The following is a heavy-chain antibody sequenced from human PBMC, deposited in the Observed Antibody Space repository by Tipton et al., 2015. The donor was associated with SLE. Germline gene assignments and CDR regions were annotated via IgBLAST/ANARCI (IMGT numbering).Heavy chain of an antibody. CDR3: AGIPLGLRPPLY. CDR1: GASVRHYY. Sequence: TLSLTCTVSGASVRHYYWTWIRQPAAKGLEWIGHIYTSGSTNYNPSLNSRVTISVDTSKNQFFLKLSSVTAADTAVYYCAGIPLGLRPPLYWGQGTLVTVSS. V-gene: IGHV4-4*07. J-gene: IGHJ4*02. CDR2: IYTSGST. D-gene: IGHD4-17*01.